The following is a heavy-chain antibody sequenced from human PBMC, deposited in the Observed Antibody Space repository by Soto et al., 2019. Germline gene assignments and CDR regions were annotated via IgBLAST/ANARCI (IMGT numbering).Heavy chain of an antibody. D-gene: IGHD1-26*01. J-gene: IGHJ6*02. V-gene: IGHV1-69*01. CDR3: ASPPAHFRGYYYGMDV. Sequence: PGQGLEWMGGIIPIFGTANYAQKFQGRVTITADESTSTAYMELSSLRSEDTAVYYCASPPAHFRGYYYGMDVWGQGTTVTVSS. CDR2: IIPIFGTA.